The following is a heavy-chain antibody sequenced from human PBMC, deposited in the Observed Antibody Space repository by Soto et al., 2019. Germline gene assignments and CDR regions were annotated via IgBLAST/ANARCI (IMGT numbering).Heavy chain of an antibody. CDR2: ISYGGST. CDR1: GGSINSSKY. CDR3: ARHRFDGISWYYQLDY. D-gene: IGHD6-13*01. J-gene: IGHJ4*02. V-gene: IGHV4-39*02. Sequence: PSETLSLTCSVSGGSINSSKYWAWVRQSPGRGLEWIGTISYGGSTYYNPSLQSRVTISVDASKNHFALRLISATAADTSTYFCARHRFDGISWYYQLDYWGPGTLVTVSS.